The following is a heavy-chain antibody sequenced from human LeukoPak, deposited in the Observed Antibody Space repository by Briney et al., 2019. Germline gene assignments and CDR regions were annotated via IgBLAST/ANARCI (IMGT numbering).Heavy chain of an antibody. CDR3: AKAPSDISGYYIGWLDP. Sequence: PGGSLRLSCAASGFTVSSNYMSWVRQAPGKGLEWASVIYSGGTTYYADSVKGRFTISRDNSKNTLYLQMSTLRAEDTAVFYCAKAPSDISGYYIGWLDPWGQGALVTVSS. CDR2: IYSGGTT. CDR1: GFTVSSNY. V-gene: IGHV3-53*01. D-gene: IGHD3-22*01. J-gene: IGHJ5*02.